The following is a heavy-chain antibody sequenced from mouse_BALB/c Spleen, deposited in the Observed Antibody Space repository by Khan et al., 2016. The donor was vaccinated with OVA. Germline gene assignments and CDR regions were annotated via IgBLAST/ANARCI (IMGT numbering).Heavy chain of an antibody. V-gene: IGHV5-6*01. CDR1: GFTFSTYG. D-gene: IGHD1-1*01. CDR2: VSSGGSYT. CDR3: ARLAYYCDSGGFAY. Sequence: EVELVESGGDLVKPGGSLKLSCAASGFTFSTYGMSWVRQTPDKRLEWVATVSSGGSYTYYQDSVKGQSTFSRDNANNTLYLQLSSLKEEETAMFFCARLAYYCDSGGFAYWGQGTLVTVSA. J-gene: IGHJ3*01.